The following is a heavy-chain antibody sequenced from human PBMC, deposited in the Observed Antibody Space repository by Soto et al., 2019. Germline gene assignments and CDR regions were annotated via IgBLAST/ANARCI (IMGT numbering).Heavy chain of an antibody. CDR2: ISWNSGSI. D-gene: IGHD3-3*01. Sequence: PGGSLRLSCAASGFTFDDYAMHWVRQAPGKGLEWVSGISWNSGSIGYADSVKGRFTISRDNAKNSLYLQMNSLRAEDTALYYCAALYDFWSGPDPWGQGTLVTVSS. CDR1: GFTFDDYA. V-gene: IGHV3-9*01. CDR3: AALYDFWSGPDP. J-gene: IGHJ5*02.